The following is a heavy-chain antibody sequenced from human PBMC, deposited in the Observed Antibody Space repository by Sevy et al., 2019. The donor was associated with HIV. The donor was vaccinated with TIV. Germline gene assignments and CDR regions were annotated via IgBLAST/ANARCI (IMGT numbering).Heavy chain of an antibody. D-gene: IGHD2-15*01. J-gene: IGHJ5*01. CDR3: ARDSARVIVPTAGFDS. CDR1: GFTFSSYA. V-gene: IGHV3-23*01. CDR2: ISGSGGST. Sequence: GGSLRLSCAASGFTFSSYAMSWVRQAPGKGLEWVSAISGSGGSTYYADSVKGRFTISRDNSKNTLNLEMNSLRVEDTALYFCARDSARVIVPTAGFDSWGQGVLVTVSS.